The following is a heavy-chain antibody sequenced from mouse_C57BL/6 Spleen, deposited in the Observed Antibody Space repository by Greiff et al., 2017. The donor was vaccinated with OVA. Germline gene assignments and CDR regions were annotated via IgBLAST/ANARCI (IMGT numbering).Heavy chain of an antibody. J-gene: IGHJ1*03. V-gene: IGHV1-18*01. CDR3: ARSHYVHWYFDV. CDR1: GYTFTDYN. CDR2: INPNNGGT. Sequence: EVQLQQSGPELVKPGASVKIPCKASGYTFTDYNMDWVKQSHGKSLEWIGDINPNNGGTIYNQKFKGKATLTVDKSSSTAYMELRSLTSEDTAVYYCARSHYVHWYFDVWGTGTTVTVSS. D-gene: IGHD1-1*02.